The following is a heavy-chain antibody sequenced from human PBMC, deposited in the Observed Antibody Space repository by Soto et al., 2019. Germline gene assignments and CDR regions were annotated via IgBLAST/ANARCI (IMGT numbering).Heavy chain of an antibody. Sequence: EVQLLESGGGLVQPGGSLRLSCAASGFSFSTYSMAWVRQTPGKGLAWVSGLSGGGSNTFYAYSVQGRFTISVDNSKNTVYLQMNSLRVEDTAVYYCARWDGYGDVWGQGTVVTVSS. CDR2: LSGGGSNT. V-gene: IGHV3-23*01. D-gene: IGHD4-17*01. J-gene: IGHJ4*02. CDR1: GFSFSTYS. CDR3: ARWDGYGDV.